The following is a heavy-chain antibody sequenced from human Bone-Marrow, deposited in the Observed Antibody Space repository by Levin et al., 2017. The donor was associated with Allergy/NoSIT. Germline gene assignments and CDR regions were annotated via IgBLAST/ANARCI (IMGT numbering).Heavy chain of an antibody. CDR3: ARDRVVTSGGTYYYYGMAV. V-gene: IGHV4-59*01. CDR1: GGSISSYH. CDR2: IYYSGST. D-gene: IGHD2-21*02. J-gene: IGHJ6*02. Sequence: SETLSLTCTVSGGSISSYHWSWIRQPPGKGLEWIGYIYYSGSTNYNPSLKSRVTISVDTSKNQFSLTLNSVTAADTAVYYCARDRVVTSGGTYYYYGMAVWGQGTTVTVPS.